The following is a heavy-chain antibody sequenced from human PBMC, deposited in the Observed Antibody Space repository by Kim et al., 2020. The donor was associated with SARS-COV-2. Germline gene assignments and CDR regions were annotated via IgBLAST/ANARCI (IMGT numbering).Heavy chain of an antibody. CDR3: ATPRSTIAAAGEFDY. D-gene: IGHD6-13*01. Sequence: DSVKGRLNLSRDNAKNTLYRQMNSLRAEDTAVYYCATPRSTIAAAGEFDYWGKGTLVTVSS. J-gene: IGHJ4*02. V-gene: IGHV3-23*01.